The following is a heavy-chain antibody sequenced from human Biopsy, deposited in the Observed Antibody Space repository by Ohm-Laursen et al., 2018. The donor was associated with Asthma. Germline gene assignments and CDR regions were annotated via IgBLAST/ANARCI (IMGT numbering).Heavy chain of an antibody. Sequence: GPSVTASCKAPGGTFSNFAISWVRQAPGQGLEWLGGIMTVFGTTNYAQKFQVRVTITADETTSTAYMEVTSLRSEDTAIYYCARCQVGYSSGWSLLLKKIYYSGMDVWGQGTAVTVSS. CDR2: IMTVFGTT. J-gene: IGHJ6*02. CDR3: ARCQVGYSSGWSLLLKKIYYSGMDV. V-gene: IGHV1-69*01. D-gene: IGHD6-19*01. CDR1: GGTFSNFA.